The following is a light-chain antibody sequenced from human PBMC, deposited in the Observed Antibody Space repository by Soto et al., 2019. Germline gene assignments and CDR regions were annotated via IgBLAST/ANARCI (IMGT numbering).Light chain of an antibody. V-gene: IGKV1-33*01. CDR1: QDIKQS. CDR2: DAF. Sequence: DIQMTQSPSSLSAFVGDRVTITCQASQDIKQSLNWYQQKPGKAPKLLIFDAFNLKTGVPTRFSGSGSATDFTFTISSLQPEDIATYYCQQYYSLPITFGQGTRVEIK. J-gene: IGKJ5*01. CDR3: QQYYSLPIT.